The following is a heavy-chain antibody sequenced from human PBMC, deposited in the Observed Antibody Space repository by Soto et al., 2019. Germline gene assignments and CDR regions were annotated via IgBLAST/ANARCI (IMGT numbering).Heavy chain of an antibody. Sequence: QVQLVQSGAEVKKPGSSVKVSCKASGGTFSSYDISWVRQAPGQGLEWMGGIIPIFGTANYAQKFQGRVTITADESTSTAYMELSSVRSEDTAVYYCARRRSSSTAFHFDYWGQGTLVTVSS. CDR1: GGTFSSYD. CDR3: ARRRSSSTAFHFDY. D-gene: IGHD6-13*01. V-gene: IGHV1-69*01. CDR2: IIPIFGTA. J-gene: IGHJ4*02.